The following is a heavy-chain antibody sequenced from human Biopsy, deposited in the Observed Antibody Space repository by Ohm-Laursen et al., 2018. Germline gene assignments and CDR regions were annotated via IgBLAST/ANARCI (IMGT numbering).Heavy chain of an antibody. Sequence: LRLSCAASGLTFTTALMSWVRQAPGKGLEWVGRIKSKTGGGTIDYAASVKGRIIISRDDSKKTVYLQMNNLKTEDTGVYYCTTYQYWGQGTLVTVSS. CDR1: GLTFTTAL. CDR3: TTYQY. V-gene: IGHV3-15*01. CDR2: IKSKTGGGTI. D-gene: IGHD3-16*02. J-gene: IGHJ4*02.